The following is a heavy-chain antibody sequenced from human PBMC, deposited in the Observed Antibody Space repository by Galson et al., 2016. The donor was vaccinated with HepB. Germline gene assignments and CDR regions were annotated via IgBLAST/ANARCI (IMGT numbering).Heavy chain of an antibody. D-gene: IGHD6-25*01. Sequence: SLRLSCAGSGFAFDTYTMSWVRQAPGNGLEWVAGITSHRDSTYYADSVTGRFAISRDNSRNTVYLHMDSLRAEDTAVYFCAKDRRAASRPTTTRGFDSWGQGTLVTVSS. CDR3: AKDRRAASRPTTTRGFDS. CDR2: ITSHRDST. J-gene: IGHJ4*02. CDR1: GFAFDTYT. V-gene: IGHV3-23*01.